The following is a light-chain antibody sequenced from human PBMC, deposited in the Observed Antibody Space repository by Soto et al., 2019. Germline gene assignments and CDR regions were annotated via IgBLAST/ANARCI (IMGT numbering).Light chain of an antibody. CDR3: QKYNSAPLT. CDR2: AAS. Sequence: DIQMTQSPSSLSASVGDRITITCQASQDISDSLNWYQQKPGRAPNLLIYAASTLQSGVPSRFSGSGSGTDFTLTISSLQPEDVATYYCQKYNSAPLTFGGGTKVDIK. CDR1: QDISDS. J-gene: IGKJ4*01. V-gene: IGKV1-27*01.